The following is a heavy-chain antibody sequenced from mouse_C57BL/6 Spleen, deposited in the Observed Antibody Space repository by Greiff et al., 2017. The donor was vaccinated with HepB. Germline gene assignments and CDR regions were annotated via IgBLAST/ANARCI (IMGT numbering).Heavy chain of an antibody. CDR3: ARTYDRWYFDV. V-gene: IGHV1-52*01. CDR1: GYTFTSYW. J-gene: IGHJ1*03. D-gene: IGHD2-3*01. Sequence: QVQLQQPGAELVRPGSSVKLSCKASGYTFTSYWMHWVKQRPIQGLEWIGNIDPSDSETHYNQKFKDKATLTVDKSSSTAYMQLSSLTSEDSAVYYCARTYDRWYFDVWGTGTTVTVSS. CDR2: IDPSDSET.